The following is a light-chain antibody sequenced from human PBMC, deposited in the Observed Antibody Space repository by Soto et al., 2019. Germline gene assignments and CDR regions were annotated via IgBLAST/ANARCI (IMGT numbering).Light chain of an antibody. CDR2: GST. J-gene: IGLJ2*01. CDR1: SSNIGATYG. Sequence: QSVLTQPPSVSGAPGQRVTISCTGSSSNIGATYGVHWYQQVPGTAPKLLIYGSTNRPSGVPDRFSGSKSGTSASLAITGLQAEDEADYYCQSYDSSLSGVLFGGGTKLTV. CDR3: QSYDSSLSGVL. V-gene: IGLV1-40*01.